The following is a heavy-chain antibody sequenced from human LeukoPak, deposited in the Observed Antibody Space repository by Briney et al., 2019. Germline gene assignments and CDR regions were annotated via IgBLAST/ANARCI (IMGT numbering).Heavy chain of an antibody. CDR3: ASSPAYSSSWYAIDT. V-gene: IGHV3-13*01. CDR1: GVIFSNYD. D-gene: IGHD6-13*01. J-gene: IGHJ5*02. CDR2: IGTAGDT. Sequence: GGSLRLSCAASGVIFSNYDMHWVRQAAGKGLEWVSGIGTAGDTYYPGSVKGRYTICRENAKNSLYLHMNSLSAGDTAMYYCASSPAYSSSWYAIDTWGQGTLVTVSS.